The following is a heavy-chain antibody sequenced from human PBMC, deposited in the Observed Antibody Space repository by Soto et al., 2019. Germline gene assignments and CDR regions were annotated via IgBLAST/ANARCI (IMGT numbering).Heavy chain of an antibody. CDR1: GFTFSSYA. CDR2: LSGSGGST. V-gene: IGHV3-23*01. Sequence: QLGGSLRLSCAASGFTFSSYAMTWVRQAPGKGLEWVSALSGSGGSTYYADSVKGRFTISRDNSKNTLYLQMNSLRAEDTAVYYCAKHYSGYDWDAFDIWGQGTMVTVSS. CDR3: AKHYSGYDWDAFDI. D-gene: IGHD5-12*01. J-gene: IGHJ3*02.